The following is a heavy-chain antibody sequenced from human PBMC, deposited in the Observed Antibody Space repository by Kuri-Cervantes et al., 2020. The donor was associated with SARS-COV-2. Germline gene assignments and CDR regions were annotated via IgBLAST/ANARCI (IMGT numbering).Heavy chain of an antibody. CDR2: ISYDGSNK. D-gene: IGHD2-8*01. Sequence: GESLKISCAASGFTLSSYAMHWVRQAPGKGLEWVAVISYDGSNKYYADSVKGRFTISRDNAKNSLYLQMNSLRAEDTAVYYCARGGYCTNGVCYTPPYYYYGMDVWGQGTTVTVSS. V-gene: IGHV3-30-3*01. CDR3: ARGGYCTNGVCYTPPYYYYGMDV. CDR1: GFTLSSYA. J-gene: IGHJ6*02.